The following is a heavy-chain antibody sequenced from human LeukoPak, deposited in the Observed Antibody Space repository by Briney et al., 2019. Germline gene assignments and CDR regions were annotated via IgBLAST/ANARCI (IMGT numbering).Heavy chain of an antibody. CDR2: IYTSGST. J-gene: IGHJ4*02. Sequence: SETLSLTCTVSGGSISSGNYYWSWIRQPAGTRLEWIGRIYTSGSTNYNPSLKSRVTISVDTSKNQFSLKLSSVTAADTAVYYCARGASYYDILTGDTLGLIFDYWGQGTLVTVSS. CDR3: ARGASYYDILTGDTLGLIFDY. CDR1: GGSISSGNYY. D-gene: IGHD3-9*01. V-gene: IGHV4-61*02.